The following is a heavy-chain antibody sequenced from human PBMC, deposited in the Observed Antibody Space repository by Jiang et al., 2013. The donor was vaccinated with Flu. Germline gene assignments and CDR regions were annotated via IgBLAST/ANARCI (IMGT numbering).Heavy chain of an antibody. J-gene: IGHJ2*01. CDR3: AREGYGSGSYYRGDWYFDL. Sequence: PGLVKPSGTLSLTCAVSGGSISSSNWWSWVRQPPGKGLEWIGEIYHSGSTNYNPSLKSRVTISVDKSKNQFSLKLSSVTAADTAVYYCAREGYGSGSYYRGDWYFDLWGRGTLVTVSS. CDR1: GGSISSSNW. V-gene: IGHV4-4*02. D-gene: IGHD3-10*01. CDR2: IYHSGST.